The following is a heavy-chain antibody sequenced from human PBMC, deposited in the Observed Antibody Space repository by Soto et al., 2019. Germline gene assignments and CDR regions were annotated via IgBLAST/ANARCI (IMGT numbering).Heavy chain of an antibody. CDR1: GYTFTSYG. CDR2: ISAYNGNT. D-gene: IGHD4-17*01. CDR3: ARAGAVTTMTRNWFDP. Sequence: ASVKVSCKASGYTFTSYGIIWVRQAPGQGLEWMGWISAYNGNTNYAQKLQGRVTMTTDTSTSSANMEHRSMRSDDTAVYSCARAGAVTTMTRNWFDPWGQGTLFTTSS. V-gene: IGHV1-18*04. J-gene: IGHJ5*02.